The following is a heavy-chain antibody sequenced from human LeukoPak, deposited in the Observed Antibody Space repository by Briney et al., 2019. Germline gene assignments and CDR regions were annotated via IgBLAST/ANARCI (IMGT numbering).Heavy chain of an antibody. CDR2: MNPNSGNT. CDR3: ARGRVTRARLRRDGYLLDY. V-gene: IGHV1-8*02. Sequence: ASVKVSCKASGGTFSSYAINWVRQATGQGLEWMGWMNPNSGNTGYAQKFQGRVTMTRNTSISTAYMELSSLRSEDTAVYYCARGRVTRARLRRDGYLLDYWGQGTLVTVSS. CDR1: GGTFSSYA. J-gene: IGHJ4*02. D-gene: IGHD5-24*01.